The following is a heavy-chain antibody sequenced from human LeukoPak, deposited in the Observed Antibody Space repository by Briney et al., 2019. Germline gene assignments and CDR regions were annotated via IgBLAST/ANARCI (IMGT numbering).Heavy chain of an antibody. CDR2: ISGSAGST. D-gene: IGHD3-3*01. V-gene: IGHV3-23*01. CDR1: GFTFSSYA. Sequence: GGSLRLSCAASGFTFSSYAMSWVRQAPGKGLEWVSAISGSAGSTYYADSVKGRFTISRDNSKNTLYLQMNSLRAEDTAVYYCAKESRITIFGVVIPWFDPWGQGTLVTVSS. CDR3: AKESRITIFGVVIPWFDP. J-gene: IGHJ5*02.